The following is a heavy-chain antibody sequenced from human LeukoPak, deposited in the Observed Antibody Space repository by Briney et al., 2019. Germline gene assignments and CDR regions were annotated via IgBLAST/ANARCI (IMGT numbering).Heavy chain of an antibody. V-gene: IGHV4-59*01. J-gene: IGHJ4*02. D-gene: IGHD3-22*01. CDR1: GGSISSYY. CDR3: ARADSSGYPYYFDY. CDR2: IYYSGST. Sequence: SETLSLTCTVSGGSISSYYWSWIRQPPGKGLDWIGYIYYSGSTNYNPSLKSRVTISVDTSKNQFSLKLSSVTAADTAVYYCARADSSGYPYYFDYWGQGTLATVSS.